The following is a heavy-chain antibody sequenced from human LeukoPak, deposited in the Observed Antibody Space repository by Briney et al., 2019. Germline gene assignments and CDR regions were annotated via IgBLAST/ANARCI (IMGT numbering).Heavy chain of an antibody. CDR2: ISGSGGST. CDR3: AKLSREGGPGIAAAGTNY. Sequence: PGGSLRLSCAASGFTFSSYAMSWVRQAPGKGLEWVSAISGSGGSTYYADSVKGRFTISRDNSKNTLYLQMNSLRAEDTAVYYCAKLSREGGPGIAAAGTNYWGQGTLVTVSS. J-gene: IGHJ4*02. D-gene: IGHD6-13*01. V-gene: IGHV3-23*01. CDR1: GFTFSSYA.